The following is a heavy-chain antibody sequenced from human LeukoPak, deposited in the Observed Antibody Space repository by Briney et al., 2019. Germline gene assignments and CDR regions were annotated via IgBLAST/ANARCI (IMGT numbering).Heavy chain of an antibody. CDR3: AREARVTVIDRGFDP. CDR1: GYTFTSYD. D-gene: IGHD3-22*01. V-gene: IGHV1-8*01. J-gene: IGHJ5*02. Sequence: ASVKVSCKASGYTFTSYDINWVRQATGQGLEWMGWMNPNSGNTGYAQKFQGRVTMTRNTSISTAYMELSSLRSEDTAIYYCAREARVTVIDRGFDPWGQGTLVTVSS. CDR2: MNPNSGNT.